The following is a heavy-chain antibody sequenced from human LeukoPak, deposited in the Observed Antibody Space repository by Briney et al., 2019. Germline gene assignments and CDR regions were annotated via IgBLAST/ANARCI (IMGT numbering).Heavy chain of an antibody. CDR3: AKEYSGYDFDY. J-gene: IGHJ4*02. CDR1: GFTLSSYA. Sequence: GGSLRPSCAASGFTLSSYAMSWVRQAPGKGLEWVAATSGSGVNSYYADSVRGRFTISRDNSQNTLYLQMDSLRAEDTALYYCAKEYSGYDFDYWGQGTLVTVSS. V-gene: IGHV3-23*01. D-gene: IGHD5-12*01. CDR2: TSGSGVNS.